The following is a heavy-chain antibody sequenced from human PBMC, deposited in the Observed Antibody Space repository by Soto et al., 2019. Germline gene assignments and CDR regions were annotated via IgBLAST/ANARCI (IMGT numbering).Heavy chain of an antibody. V-gene: IGHV4-39*01. D-gene: IGHD3-3*01. CDR1: GGSISSSGYY. Sequence: QLQLQESGPGLVKPSETLSLTCTVSGGSISSSGYYWGWIRQPPGKGLEWIGSIHYGGSSYYNPSLKSRLTISVDTSKNQFSLNLSAVTAADTAVYYCARQGRLEWLLRGWFDPWGQGSLVSVSS. CDR2: IHYGGSS. J-gene: IGHJ5*02. CDR3: ARQGRLEWLLRGWFDP.